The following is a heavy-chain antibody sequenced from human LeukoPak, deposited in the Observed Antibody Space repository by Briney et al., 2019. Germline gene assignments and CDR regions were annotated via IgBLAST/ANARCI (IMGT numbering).Heavy chain of an antibody. CDR3: ARSWKLLQNFDS. CDR1: GFTFSTYA. V-gene: IGHV3-23*01. D-gene: IGHD1-26*01. J-gene: IGHJ4*02. CDR2: ISGSGGST. Sequence: GGSLRLSCAASGFTFSTYAMSWVRQAPGKGLEWVSAISGSGGSTYYADSVKGRFTISRDNSKNTLYLQMNNLRTEDTAVYFCARSWKLLQNFDSWGQGTLVTVSS.